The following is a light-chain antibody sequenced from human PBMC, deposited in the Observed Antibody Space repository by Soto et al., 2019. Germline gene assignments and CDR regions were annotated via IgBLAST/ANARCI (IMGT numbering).Light chain of an antibody. Sequence: QSALTQPASVSDSPGQSITISCIGTSSDIGGFYHVSWHQQHPGKAPKLIIYAVTDRPSGVSSRFSGSKSGNTASLTISGLQAEDEADYYCSSYTSSSTLFGTGTKLTVL. V-gene: IGLV2-14*01. CDR1: SSDIGGFYH. CDR2: AVT. CDR3: SSYTSSSTL. J-gene: IGLJ1*01.